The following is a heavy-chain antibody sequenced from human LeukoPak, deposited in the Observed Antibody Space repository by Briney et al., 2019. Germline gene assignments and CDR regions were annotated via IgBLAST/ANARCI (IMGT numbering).Heavy chain of an antibody. D-gene: IGHD5-12*01. V-gene: IGHV1-8*01. CDR3: ARGKVATKH. J-gene: IGHJ1*01. CDR1: GYTFTSYD. CDR2: MNPNSGNT. Sequence: ASVKVSCKASGYTFTSYDINWVRQATGQGLEWMGWMNPNSGNTGYAQKLQGRVTMTTDTSTSTAYMELRSLRSDDTAVYYCARGKVATKHWGQGTLVTVSP.